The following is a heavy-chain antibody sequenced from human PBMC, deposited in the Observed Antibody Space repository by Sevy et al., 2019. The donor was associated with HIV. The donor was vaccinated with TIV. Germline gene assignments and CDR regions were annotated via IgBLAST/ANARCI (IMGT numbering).Heavy chain of an antibody. V-gene: IGHV3-23*01. CDR2: ISGSGGST. J-gene: IGHJ4*02. CDR1: GFTFSSYA. D-gene: IGHD6-19*01. CDR3: ARYYSSGWFAQQYYFDY. Sequence: GGSLRLSCAASGFTFSSYAMSWVRQAPGKGLEWVSAISGSGGSTYYADSVKGRFTISRDNSKNTLYLQMNSLRAEDTVVYYCARYYSSGWFAQQYYFDYWGQGTLVTVSS.